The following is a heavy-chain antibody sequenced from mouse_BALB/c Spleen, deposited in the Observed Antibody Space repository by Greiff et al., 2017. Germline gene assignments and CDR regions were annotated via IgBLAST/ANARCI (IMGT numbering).Heavy chain of an antibody. V-gene: IGHV5-6-3*01. Sequence: EVQLVESGGGLVQPGGSLKLSCAASGFTFSSYGMSWVRQTPDKRLELVATINSNGGSTYYPDSVKGRFTISRDNAKNTLYLQMSSLKSEDTAMYYCARERTLGWLLLDYWGQGTTLTVSS. CDR3: ARERTLGWLLLDY. CDR1: GFTFSSYG. J-gene: IGHJ2*01. D-gene: IGHD2-3*01. CDR2: INSNGGST.